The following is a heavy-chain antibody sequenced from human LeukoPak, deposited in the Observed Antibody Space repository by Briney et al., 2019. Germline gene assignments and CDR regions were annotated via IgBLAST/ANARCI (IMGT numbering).Heavy chain of an antibody. CDR1: GYTFTGYY. CDR2: INPNSGGT. Sequence: ASVKVSCKASGYTFTGYYMHWVRQAPGQGLEWTGWINPNSGGTNYAQKFQARVTMTTDTSTSTAFMELRSLRSDDTAVYYCARLDYDLLTGYYSTYWGQGTLVTVSS. CDR3: ARLDYDLLTGYYSTY. J-gene: IGHJ4*02. D-gene: IGHD3-9*01. V-gene: IGHV1-2*02.